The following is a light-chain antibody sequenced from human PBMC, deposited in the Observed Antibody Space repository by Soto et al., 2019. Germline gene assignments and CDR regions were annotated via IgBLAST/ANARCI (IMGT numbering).Light chain of an antibody. CDR2: DAS. Sequence: EIVMTQSPATLSVSPGERATLSCRASQSVSSYLAWYQQKPGQAPRLLIYDASTRATGIQARFSGSGSGTDFTLTISSLQPDDFATYYCQHCNSYSEAFGQGTKVDIK. J-gene: IGKJ1*01. V-gene: IGKV3D-15*01. CDR1: QSVSSY. CDR3: QHCNSYSEA.